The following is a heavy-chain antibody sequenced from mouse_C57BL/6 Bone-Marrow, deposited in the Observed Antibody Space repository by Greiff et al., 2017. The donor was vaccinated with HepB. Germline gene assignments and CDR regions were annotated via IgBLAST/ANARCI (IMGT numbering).Heavy chain of an antibody. J-gene: IGHJ4*01. CDR3: ARSFITTLVGAMDY. CDR2: IYHGSGST. D-gene: IGHD1-1*01. Sequence: VQLQQPGAELVKPGASVKMSCKASGYTFTSYWITWVKQRPGQGLEWIGDIYHGSGSTNYNEKFKSKATLTVDTSSSTAYMQLSSLTSEDSAVYYCARSFITTLVGAMDYWGQGTSVTVSS. V-gene: IGHV1-55*01. CDR1: GYTFTSYW.